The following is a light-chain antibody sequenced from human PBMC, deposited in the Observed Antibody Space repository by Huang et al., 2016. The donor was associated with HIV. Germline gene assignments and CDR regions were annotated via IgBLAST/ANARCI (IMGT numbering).Light chain of an antibody. CDR1: QGISNS. Sequence: DIQMTQSPSSLSACVGDRVTITCRASQGISNSLAWYQQIPGKAPKLLIYAASRLKSGVTSMFSGGGSVTDYTLTISSLQPEVFETYYCHQYYSTPPITFGQGTRLEI. CDR2: AAS. V-gene: IGKV1-NL1*01. J-gene: IGKJ5*01. CDR3: HQYYSTPPIT.